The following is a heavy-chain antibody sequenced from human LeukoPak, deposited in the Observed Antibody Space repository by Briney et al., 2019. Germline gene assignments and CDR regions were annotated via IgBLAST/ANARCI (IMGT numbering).Heavy chain of an antibody. CDR2: INHSGST. V-gene: IGHV4-34*01. D-gene: IGHD3-10*01. CDR3: ARGSPSPRGPSRLYYYYYGMDV. Sequence: SETLSLTCAVYGGSFSGYYWSWIRQPPGKGLEWIGEINHSGSTNYNPSLKSRVTISVDTSKNQFSLKLSSVTAADTAVYYCARGSPSPRGPSRLYYYYYGMDVWGQGTTVTVSS. J-gene: IGHJ6*02. CDR1: GGSFSGYY.